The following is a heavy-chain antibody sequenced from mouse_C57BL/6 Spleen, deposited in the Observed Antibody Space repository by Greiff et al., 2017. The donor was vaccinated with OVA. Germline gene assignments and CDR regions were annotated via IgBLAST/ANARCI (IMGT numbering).Heavy chain of an antibody. J-gene: IGHJ4*01. V-gene: IGHV3-6*01. CDR3: ARELGLYAMDY. CDR2: ISYDGSN. Sequence: VQLKESGPGLVKPSQSLSLTCSVTGYSITSGYYWNWIRQFPGNKLEWMGYISYDGSNNYNPSLKNRISITRDTSKNQFFLKLNSVTTEDTATYYCARELGLYAMDYWGQGTSVTVSS. CDR1: GYSITSGYY. D-gene: IGHD4-1*01.